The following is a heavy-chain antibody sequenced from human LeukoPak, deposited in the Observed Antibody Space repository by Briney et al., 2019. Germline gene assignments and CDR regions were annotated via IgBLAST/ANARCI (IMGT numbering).Heavy chain of an antibody. Sequence: GGSLRLACAASGFTFSNYAMSWVRQAPGKGLEWVSGISGSGVGGNTFYADSVKGRFTISRDDSKNTLYLQMNSLRAEDTAVYYCAKRINAYGYHFDYWGQGTLVTVSS. CDR3: AKRINAYGYHFDY. CDR1: GFTFSNYA. J-gene: IGHJ4*02. V-gene: IGHV3-23*01. CDR2: ISGSGVGGNT. D-gene: IGHD6-25*01.